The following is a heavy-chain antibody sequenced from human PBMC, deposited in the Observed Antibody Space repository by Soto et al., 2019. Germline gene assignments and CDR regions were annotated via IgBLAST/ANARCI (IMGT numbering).Heavy chain of an antibody. D-gene: IGHD2-2*01. CDR2: LNPSGDRP. V-gene: IGHV1-46*01. Sequence: GVSVKVSSEAPGYVFTGTSIHWVRQAHGQGLEWMGMLNPSGDRPTYAQKFQGRVTITADKSTSTAYMELSSLRSEDTAVYYCARDLSSTSRYSYPWGQGTLVTVSS. CDR3: ARDLSSTSRYSYP. CDR1: GYVFTGTS. J-gene: IGHJ5*02.